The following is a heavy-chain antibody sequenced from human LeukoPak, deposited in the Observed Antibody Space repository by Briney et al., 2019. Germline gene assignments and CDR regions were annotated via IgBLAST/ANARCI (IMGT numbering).Heavy chain of an antibody. V-gene: IGHV4-34*01. CDR2: INHSGST. D-gene: IGHD6-13*01. Sequence: SETLSLNCAVYGGSFSGYYWSWIRQPPGKGLEWIGEINHSGSTNYNPSLKSRVTISVDTSKNQFSLKLSSVTAADTAVYYCARGRIAAARVYFDYWGQGTLVTVSS. J-gene: IGHJ4*02. CDR1: GGSFSGYY. CDR3: ARGRIAAARVYFDY.